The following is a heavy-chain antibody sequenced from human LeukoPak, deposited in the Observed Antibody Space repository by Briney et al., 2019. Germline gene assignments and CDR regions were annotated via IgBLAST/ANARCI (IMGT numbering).Heavy chain of an antibody. CDR1: GGTFSSYA. D-gene: IGHD3-22*01. Sequence: SVKVSCKASGGTFSSYAISWARQAPGQGLEWMGRIIPIFGTANYAQKFQGRVTITTDESTSTAYMELSSLRSEDTAVYYCARDNYYDSRGYFDYWGQGTLVTVSS. CDR3: ARDNYYDSRGYFDY. J-gene: IGHJ4*02. V-gene: IGHV1-69*05. CDR2: IIPIFGTA.